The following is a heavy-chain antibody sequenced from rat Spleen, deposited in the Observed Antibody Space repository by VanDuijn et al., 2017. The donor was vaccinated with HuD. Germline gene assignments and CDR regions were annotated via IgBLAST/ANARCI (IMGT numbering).Heavy chain of an antibody. CDR1: GFTFSDYA. CDR2: ISYDGSST. J-gene: IGHJ2*01. Sequence: EVQLVESGGGLVQPGRSLKLSCAASGFTFSDYAMAWVRQAPKKGLEWVATISYDGSSTYYRDSVKGRFTIPRDNAKSTLYLQRDSLRSEDTATYYCARQTEGTPDYWGQGVMVTVSS. V-gene: IGHV5-17*01. CDR3: ARQTEGTPDY. D-gene: IGHD1-11*01.